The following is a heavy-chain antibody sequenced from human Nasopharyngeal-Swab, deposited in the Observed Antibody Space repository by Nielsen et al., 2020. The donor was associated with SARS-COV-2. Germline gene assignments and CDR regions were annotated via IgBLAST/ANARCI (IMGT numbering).Heavy chain of an antibody. CDR2: IRSSSYK. CDR3: ARDAGIGAYFYYGMDV. CDR1: GCTFHSYS. J-gene: IGHJ6*02. Sequence: GEALKISWAAPGCTFHSYSVNLDRQAPGKGLEWVSAIRSSSYKYYADSVKGRFTISRDNSNNLLYLQMKNLRAEDTAVYYCARDAGIGAYFYYGMDVWGQGTTVTVSS. D-gene: IGHD3-10*01. V-gene: IGHV3-21*06.